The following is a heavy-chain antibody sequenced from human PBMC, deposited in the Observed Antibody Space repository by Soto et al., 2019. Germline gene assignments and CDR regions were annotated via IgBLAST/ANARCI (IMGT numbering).Heavy chain of an antibody. D-gene: IGHD3-10*01. CDR1: GGSISSYY. V-gene: IGHV4-59*01. CDR3: ARAGPHASGTYFDY. CDR2: IYYSGST. J-gene: IGHJ4*02. Sequence: SETLSLTCTVSGGSISSYYWSWIRQPPGKGLEWIGYIYYSGSTNYNPSLKSRVTISVDTSKNQFSLKLSSVTAADTALYYCARAGPHASGTYFDYWGQGTLVTVSS.